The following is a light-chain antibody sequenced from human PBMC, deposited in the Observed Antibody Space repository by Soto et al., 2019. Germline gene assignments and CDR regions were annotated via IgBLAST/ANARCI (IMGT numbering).Light chain of an antibody. Sequence: EIVLTQSPGILSLSPGERATLSCRASQSVRSSYLAWYRQKPGQAPRLLIYGTSSRATGIPDRFSGSGSGTDFTLIISRLEPEDFAVYYCQQYTNSPPTFGGGTKVEIK. CDR1: QSVRSSY. CDR3: QQYTNSPPT. V-gene: IGKV3-20*01. J-gene: IGKJ4*01. CDR2: GTS.